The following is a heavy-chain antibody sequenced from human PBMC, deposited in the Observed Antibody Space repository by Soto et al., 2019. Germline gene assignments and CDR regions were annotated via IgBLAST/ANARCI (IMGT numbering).Heavy chain of an antibody. Sequence: SETLSLTCTVSGGSISSYYWSWIRQPPGKGLEWIGYIYYSGSTNYNPSLKSRVTISVDTSKNQFSLKLSSVTAADTAVYYCASSYYYDSSGYLRWFDPWGQVTLVTV. D-gene: IGHD3-22*01. CDR1: GGSISSYY. V-gene: IGHV4-59*01. J-gene: IGHJ5*02. CDR3: ASSYYYDSSGYLRWFDP. CDR2: IYYSGST.